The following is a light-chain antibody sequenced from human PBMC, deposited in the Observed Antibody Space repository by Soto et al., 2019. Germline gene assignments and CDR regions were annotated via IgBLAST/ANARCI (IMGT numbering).Light chain of an antibody. CDR3: QSYDSSLSGSV. V-gene: IGLV1-40*01. J-gene: IGLJ3*02. CDR2: GNN. CDR1: SFNIGAGYD. Sequence: SVLTQPPSVSGAPGQRVTISCTGSSFNIGAGYDVHWYQQLPGTAPKLLIYGNNNRPSGVPDRFSGSKSDTSASLAITGLQAEDEADYYCQSYDSSLSGSVFGGGTKVTVL.